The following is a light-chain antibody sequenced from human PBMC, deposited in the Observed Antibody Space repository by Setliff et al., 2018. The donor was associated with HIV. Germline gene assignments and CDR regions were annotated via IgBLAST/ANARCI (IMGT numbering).Light chain of an antibody. CDR2: GVN. CDR1: SSDIGRYDF. Sequence: QSVLTQPASVSGSPGQSITISRTGTSSDIGRYDFVSWYQQHPGKAPKLIIYGVNERPSGVPDRFSGSKSGNSASLTISGLQAEDEAEYYCFSHTGLSHTGYYSDVFASGTKVTVL. J-gene: IGLJ1*01. CDR3: FSHTGLSHTGYYSDV. V-gene: IGLV2-11*01.